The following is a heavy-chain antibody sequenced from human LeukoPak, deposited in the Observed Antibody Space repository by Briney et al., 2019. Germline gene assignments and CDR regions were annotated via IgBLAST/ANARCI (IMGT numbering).Heavy chain of an antibody. D-gene: IGHD2-21*02. Sequence: PGGSLRLSCAASGFTFSTYGMHWVRQAPGKGLEWEAVISYDGNKKYYADSVKGRFTISRDNSKNTLYLQMNSLRAEDTAVYYCAKDQAVYCGGDCYAWRLGIDYWGQGTLVTVSS. CDR3: AKDQAVYCGGDCYAWRLGIDY. J-gene: IGHJ4*02. CDR1: GFTFSTYG. CDR2: ISYDGNKK. V-gene: IGHV3-30*18.